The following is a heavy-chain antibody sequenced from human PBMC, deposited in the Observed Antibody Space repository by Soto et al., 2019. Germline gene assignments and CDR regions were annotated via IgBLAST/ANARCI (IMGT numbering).Heavy chain of an antibody. CDR2: ISSSGSTI. CDR1: GFTFSDYY. CDR3: ARRKYSPRGGLYYYYMDV. J-gene: IGHJ6*03. D-gene: IGHD2-15*01. Sequence: GGSLRLSCAASGFTFSDYYMSWIRQAPGKGLEWVSYISSSGSTIYYADSVKGRFTISRDNAKNSLYLQMNSLRAEDTAVYYCARRKYSPRGGLYYYYMDVWGKGTTVTVSS. V-gene: IGHV3-11*01.